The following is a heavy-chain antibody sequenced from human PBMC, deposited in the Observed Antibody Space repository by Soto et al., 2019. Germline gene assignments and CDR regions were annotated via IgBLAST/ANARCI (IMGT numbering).Heavy chain of an antibody. CDR3: ARQGYSLAHAFAY. J-gene: IGHJ4*02. V-gene: IGHV4-39*01. D-gene: IGHD5-18*01. CDR1: GGSISSSNYY. CDR2: IYYSGTT. Sequence: SETLSLTCTVSGGSISSSNYYWGWVRQPPGKGLEWIGSIYYSGTTYYNPSLKSRVTISVDTSQNQFSLKLSSVTAADTAVYYCARQGYSLAHAFAYWGQGTLVTVSS.